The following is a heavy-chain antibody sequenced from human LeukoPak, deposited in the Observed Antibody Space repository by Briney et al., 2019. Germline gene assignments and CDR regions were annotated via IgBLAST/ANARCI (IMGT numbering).Heavy chain of an antibody. CDR1: GYDFSRYD. Sequence: ASVKVSCKASGYDFSRYDINWVRLAPGQGLEWMGWMNPNNGDTDYAQNFQGRVTMTRDTSMSTAYMELSSLRSEDTAVYYCTRGQGRGWFDPWGQGTLVTVSS. CDR3: TRGQGRGWFDP. J-gene: IGHJ5*02. V-gene: IGHV1-8*01. CDR2: MNPNNGDT.